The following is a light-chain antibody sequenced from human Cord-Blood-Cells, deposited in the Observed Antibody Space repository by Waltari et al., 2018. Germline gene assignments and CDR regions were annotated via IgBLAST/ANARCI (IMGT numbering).Light chain of an antibody. CDR1: NIGSKR. CDR3: QVWDSSSAV. J-gene: IGLJ3*02. V-gene: IGLV3-21*04. CDR2: YDS. Sequence: SYVLTQPTSVSVAPGKTARITWGGTNIGSKRVHWYQQKPGQAPVLVIYYDSDRPSGIPERFSGSNSGNTATLTISRVEAGDEADYYCQVWDSSSAVFGGGTKLTVL.